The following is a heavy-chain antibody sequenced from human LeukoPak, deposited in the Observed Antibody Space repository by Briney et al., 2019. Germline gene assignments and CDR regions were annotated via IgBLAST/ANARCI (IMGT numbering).Heavy chain of an antibody. CDR2: IDSSSSTI. CDR1: GFPFITYN. V-gene: IGHV3-48*01. Sequence: GGSLRLSCAVSGFPFITYNMNWVRQAPGKGLEGVSYIDSSSSTIYYADSVKGRFTVSRDNAKNSLDLQMNSLRADDTAVYYCVRGRGISFYFDYWGQGTLVTVSS. D-gene: IGHD3-16*02. J-gene: IGHJ4*02. CDR3: VRGRGISFYFDY.